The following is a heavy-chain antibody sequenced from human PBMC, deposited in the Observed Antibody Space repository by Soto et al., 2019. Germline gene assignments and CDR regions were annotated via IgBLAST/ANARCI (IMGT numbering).Heavy chain of an antibody. CDR2: INAGNGNT. D-gene: IGHD6-6*01. CDR1: GYTFTSYA. J-gene: IGHJ4*02. Sequence: QVQLVQSGAEVKKPGASVKVSCKASGYTFTSYAMHWVRQAPEQRLEWMGWINAGNGNTKYSQKFQGRVTITRDTSASTAYMELSSLRSDDTAVYYCARDRIEYSSSSTPFDYWGQGTLVTVSS. CDR3: ARDRIEYSSSSTPFDY. V-gene: IGHV1-3*01.